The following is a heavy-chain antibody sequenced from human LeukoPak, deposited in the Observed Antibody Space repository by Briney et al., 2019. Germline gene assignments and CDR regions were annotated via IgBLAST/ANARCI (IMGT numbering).Heavy chain of an antibody. V-gene: IGHV3-11*03. CDR2: ISSSSSYT. J-gene: IGHJ4*02. Sequence: GGSLRLSCAASGFTFSDYYMSWIRQAPGKGLEWVSYISSSSSYTNYADSVKGRFTISRDNAKNSLYLQMNSLRAEDTAVYYCARHSGDGQSFLFDYWGQGILVTVSS. CDR1: GFTFSDYY. CDR3: ARHSGDGQSFLFDY. D-gene: IGHD5-24*01.